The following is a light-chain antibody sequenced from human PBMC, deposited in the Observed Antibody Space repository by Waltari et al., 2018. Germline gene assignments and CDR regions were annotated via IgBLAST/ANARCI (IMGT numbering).Light chain of an antibody. V-gene: IGKV1-39*01. CDR3: QQSYTTPFT. CDR1: ESIDTY. J-gene: IGKJ3*01. Sequence: DIRMTQSPSSLSASVGDRVTITCRASESIDTYLNWYQHKPGKAPEHLIYAASILQGGVPSRFTGSGTGTYFTLTINSLQPEDFATYYCQQSYTTPFTFGPGTKVD. CDR2: AAS.